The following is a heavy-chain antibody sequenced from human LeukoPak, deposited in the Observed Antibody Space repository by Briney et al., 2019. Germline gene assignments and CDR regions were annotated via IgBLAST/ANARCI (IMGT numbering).Heavy chain of an antibody. CDR2: ISGSGGST. D-gene: IGHD2-15*01. CDR1: GFTFSSYA. CDR3: AKDHPYCSGGSCYLGDIDY. J-gene: IGHJ4*02. V-gene: IGHV3-23*01. Sequence: GGSLRLSCAASGFTFSSYAMSWVRQAPGKGLEWVSAISGSGGSTYYADSVKGRFTISRDNSKNTLYLQMNSLRAEDTAVYYCAKDHPYCSGGSCYLGDIDYWGQGTLVTVSS.